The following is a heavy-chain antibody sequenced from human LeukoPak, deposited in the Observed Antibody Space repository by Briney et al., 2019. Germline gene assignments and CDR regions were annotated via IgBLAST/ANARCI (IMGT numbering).Heavy chain of an antibody. CDR1: VSPSTDI. CDR3: ANGGLWLPTRTA. V-gene: IGHV3-23*01. D-gene: IGHD3-22*01. J-gene: IGHJ5*02. CDR2: ISGSGGST. Sequence: VGSLRVSCVEPRVSPSTDITSSGCEAPGKGLEWVSSISGSGGSTYYADSVKGRFTISRDNSKNTLYLQMNSLRVEDTAVYYCANGGLWLPTRTAWGQGTLVTVSS.